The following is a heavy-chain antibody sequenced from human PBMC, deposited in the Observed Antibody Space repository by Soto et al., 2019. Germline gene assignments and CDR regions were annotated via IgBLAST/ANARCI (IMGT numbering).Heavy chain of an antibody. Sequence: GGSLRLSCAASGFTFSSYVMTWVRQAPGKGLEWVSTISGGGTSTYYADSVKGRFTISRDNSKNTLYLQMNSLRADDTAVYYCAKGRYYFDYWGQGTLVTVSS. V-gene: IGHV3-23*01. CDR1: GFTFSSYV. J-gene: IGHJ4*02. D-gene: IGHD1-20*01. CDR3: AKGRYYFDY. CDR2: ISGGGTST.